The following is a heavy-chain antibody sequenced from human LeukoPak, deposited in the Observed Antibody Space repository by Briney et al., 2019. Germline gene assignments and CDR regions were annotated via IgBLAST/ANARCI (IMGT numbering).Heavy chain of an antibody. V-gene: IGHV3-48*03. CDR2: IWSSGSTM. D-gene: IGHD6-19*01. CDR1: GFTFSSYG. CDR3: VRGSTDWNGMDV. Sequence: GGSLRLSCAASGFTFSSYGMNWVRRAPGKGLEWVSYIWSSGSTMYYADSVKGRFTISRDNAKNTLYLQMNTLGAEDTALYYCVRGSTDWNGMDVWGQGTTVTVSS. J-gene: IGHJ6*02.